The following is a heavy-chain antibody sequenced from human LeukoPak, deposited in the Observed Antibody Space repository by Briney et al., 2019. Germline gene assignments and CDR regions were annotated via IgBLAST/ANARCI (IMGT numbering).Heavy chain of an antibody. V-gene: IGHV1-46*01. J-gene: IGHJ4*02. CDR2: INPSGGST. CDR1: GYTFTSYY. CDR3: ARVGGTVTTGDY. D-gene: IGHD4-17*01. Sequence: ASVKVSCKASGYTFTSYYMHWVRQAPGQGLEWMGIINPSGGSTSYAQKFQGRVTMTRDMSTSTVYMELSSLRSEDTAVYYCARVGGTVTTGDYWGQGTLVTVSS.